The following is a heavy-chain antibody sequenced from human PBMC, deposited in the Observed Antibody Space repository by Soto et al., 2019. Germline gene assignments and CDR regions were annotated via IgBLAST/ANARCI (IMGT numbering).Heavy chain of an antibody. V-gene: IGHV1-69*13. Sequence: ASVKVSCKASGGTFSSYAISWVRQAPGQGLEWMGGIIPIFGTANYAQKFQGRVTITADESTSTAYMELSSPRSEDTAVYYCARSWNWAYFDYWGQGTLVTVSS. CDR2: IIPIFGTA. CDR1: GGTFSSYA. CDR3: ARSWNWAYFDY. J-gene: IGHJ4*02. D-gene: IGHD1-7*01.